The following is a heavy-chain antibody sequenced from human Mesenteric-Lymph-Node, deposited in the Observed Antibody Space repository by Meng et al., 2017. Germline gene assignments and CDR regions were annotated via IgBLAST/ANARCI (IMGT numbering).Heavy chain of an antibody. CDR3: AKEDGELFRAFDI. CDR2: ISISGGNT. D-gene: IGHD3-10*01. CDR1: GFTFSSYS. J-gene: IGHJ3*02. V-gene: IGHV3-23*01. Sequence: GESLKISCAASGFTFSSYSMNWVRQAPGKGLEWVSAISISGGNTYYADSVKGRFTISRDNSKNTLYQQMNSLRAEDTAVYYCAKEDGELFRAFDIWGQGTMVTVSS.